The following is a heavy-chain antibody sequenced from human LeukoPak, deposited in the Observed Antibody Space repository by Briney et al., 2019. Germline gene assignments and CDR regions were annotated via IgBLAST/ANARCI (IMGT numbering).Heavy chain of an antibody. CDR3: ATEGNMVGATSRYFDY. Sequence: ASVKVSCKASGYTFTNSGINWVRQAPGEGLEWMGWISAYNGNTNYAQKFQGRVTMTTDTSTSTAYMEMRSLRSEDTAVYYCATEGNMVGATSRYFDYWGQGTLVTVSS. J-gene: IGHJ4*02. CDR1: GYTFTNSG. V-gene: IGHV1-18*01. CDR2: ISAYNGNT. D-gene: IGHD1-26*01.